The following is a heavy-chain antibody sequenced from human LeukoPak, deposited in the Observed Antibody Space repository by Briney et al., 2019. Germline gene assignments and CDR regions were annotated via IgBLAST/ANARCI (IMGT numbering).Heavy chain of an antibody. V-gene: IGHV3-23*01. Sequence: GGSLRLSCAASGFTFSNYGMTWVRQAPGKGLEWVSTFSGSGGSAYYADSVKGRFIISRDNSKNTLDLQMNSLRAEDTAVYYCAKDETPYYYDSSGQYFDYWGQGTLVTVSS. D-gene: IGHD3-22*01. J-gene: IGHJ4*02. CDR3: AKDETPYYYDSSGQYFDY. CDR1: GFTFSNYG. CDR2: FSGSGGSA.